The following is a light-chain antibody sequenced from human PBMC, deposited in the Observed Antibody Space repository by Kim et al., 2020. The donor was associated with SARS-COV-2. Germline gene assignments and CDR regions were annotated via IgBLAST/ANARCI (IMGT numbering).Light chain of an antibody. Sequence: DIQLTQSPSFVSASVGDRVTITCRASERLTGWLAWYQQKPGKAPKLLIYVTSRLQNGVPSRFSGSGSGTDFTLTIDNLQPEDFATYFGQQANSCPWSFGQGTKVDSK. CDR1: ERLTGW. V-gene: IGKV1-12*01. CDR2: VTS. J-gene: IGKJ1*01. CDR3: QQANSCPWS.